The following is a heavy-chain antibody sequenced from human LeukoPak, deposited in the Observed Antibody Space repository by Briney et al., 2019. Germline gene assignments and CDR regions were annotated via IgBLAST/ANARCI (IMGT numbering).Heavy chain of an antibody. V-gene: IGHV4-59*01. D-gene: IGHD4-17*01. CDR3: ARTSTTEHLGDL. J-gene: IGHJ3*01. CDR2: IYYSGST. Sequence: SETLSLTCTVSGGSISSYYWSWIRQPPGKGLEWIGYIYYSGSTNYNPSLKSRVTISVDTPKNQFSLKLSSVTAADTAVYYCARTSTTEHLGDLWGQGTMVTVSS. CDR1: GGSISSYY.